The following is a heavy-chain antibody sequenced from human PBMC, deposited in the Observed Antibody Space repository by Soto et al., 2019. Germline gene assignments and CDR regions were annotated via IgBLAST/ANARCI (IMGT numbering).Heavy chain of an antibody. CDR3: ARGNWNYYYGFDV. Sequence: QPGGSLRLSFAASEFTFDKYYMTWVRQAPGKGPEWVANIKPDGSEQYYVDSVKGRITISRDNANNSLYLQMNSLRAEDTAVYFCARGNWNYYYGFDVWGQGTKGT. J-gene: IGHJ6*02. V-gene: IGHV3-7*01. CDR2: IKPDGSEQ. CDR1: EFTFDKYY. D-gene: IGHD1-20*01.